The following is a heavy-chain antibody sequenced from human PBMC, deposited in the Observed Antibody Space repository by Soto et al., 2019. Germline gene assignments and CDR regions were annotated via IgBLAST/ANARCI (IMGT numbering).Heavy chain of an antibody. Sequence: SETLSLTCTVSGGSISSNYWTWIRQPPGKGLEWIGYVYNSGSTNYNPSLKSRVTISEDTSKSQFSLKVNSMTAADTAVYHCARYRREAVAGYTLDNWGQGILVTVSS. V-gene: IGHV4-59*01. CDR1: GGSISSNY. J-gene: IGHJ4*02. CDR3: ARYRREAVAGYTLDN. CDR2: VYNSGST. D-gene: IGHD6-13*01.